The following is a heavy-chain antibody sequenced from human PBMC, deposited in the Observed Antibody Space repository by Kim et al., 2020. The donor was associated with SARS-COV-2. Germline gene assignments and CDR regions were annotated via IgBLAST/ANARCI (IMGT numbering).Heavy chain of an antibody. CDR1: GFTFSSYG. Sequence: GGSLRLSCAASGFTFSSYGMHWVRQAPGKGLEWVAVIWYDGSNKYYADSVKGRFTISRDNSKNTLYLQMNSLRAEDTAVYYCARGSPHSSSWYWGNWFDPWGQGTLVTVSS. CDR2: IWYDGSNK. CDR3: ARGSPHSSSWYWGNWFDP. J-gene: IGHJ5*02. D-gene: IGHD6-13*01. V-gene: IGHV3-33*01.